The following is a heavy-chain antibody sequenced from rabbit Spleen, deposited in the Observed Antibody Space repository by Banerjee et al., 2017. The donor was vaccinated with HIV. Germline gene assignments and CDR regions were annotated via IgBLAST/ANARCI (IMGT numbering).Heavy chain of an antibody. V-gene: IGHV1S40*01. CDR2: IDAGSSGFT. CDR3: ARDTATSFSTYGMDL. Sequence: QSLEESGGDLGKPGASLTLTCIASGVSFRGNSYMCWVRQAPGKGLEWIACIDAGSSGFTYFATWAKGRFTCSKTSSTTVTLQMTRLTAADTATYFCARDTATSFSTYGMDLWGPGPSSP. D-gene: IGHD1-1*01. CDR1: GVSFRGNSY. J-gene: IGHJ6*01.